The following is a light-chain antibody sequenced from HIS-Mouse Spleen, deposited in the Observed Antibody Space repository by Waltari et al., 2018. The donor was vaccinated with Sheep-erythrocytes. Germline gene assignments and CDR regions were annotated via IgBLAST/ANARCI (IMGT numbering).Light chain of an antibody. Sequence: QSALTQPASVSGSPGQSITISCTGTSSDGGSYNLVSWYQQHPGKAPKLMIYEGSKRPSGVSNRFSGSKSGNTASLTISRLQAEDEADYYCCSYAGSSTPWVFGGGTKLTVL. CDR2: EGS. CDR3: CSYAGSSTPWV. CDR1: SSDGGSYNL. V-gene: IGLV2-23*01. J-gene: IGLJ3*02.